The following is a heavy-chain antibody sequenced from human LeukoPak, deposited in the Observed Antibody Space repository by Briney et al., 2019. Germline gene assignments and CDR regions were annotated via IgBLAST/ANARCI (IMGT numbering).Heavy chain of an antibody. CDR1: GGSISSHY. D-gene: IGHD1-7*01. CDR2: IYYSGST. V-gene: IGHV4-59*11. J-gene: IGHJ5*02. Sequence: SETLSLTCTVSGGSISSHYWSWIRQPPGKGLEWIGYIYYSGSTNYNPSLKSRVTISVDTSKNQFSLKLSSVTAADTAVYYCARGALNWNYWLDPWGQGTLVTVSS. CDR3: ARGALNWNYWLDP.